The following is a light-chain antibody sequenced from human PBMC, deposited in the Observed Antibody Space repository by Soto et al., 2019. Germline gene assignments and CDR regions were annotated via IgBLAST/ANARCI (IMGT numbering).Light chain of an antibody. J-gene: IGLJ2*01. CDR1: SSDVGGYNY. CDR3: SSHAGSKGV. Sequence: QSALTQPPSASGSPGQSVTISCTGTSSDVGGYNYVSWYQQHPGKAPTLMIYEVSKRPSGVPDRFSGSKSGNTASLTVSGLQAEDEADYYCSSHAGSKGVFGGGTKVTVL. CDR2: EVS. V-gene: IGLV2-8*01.